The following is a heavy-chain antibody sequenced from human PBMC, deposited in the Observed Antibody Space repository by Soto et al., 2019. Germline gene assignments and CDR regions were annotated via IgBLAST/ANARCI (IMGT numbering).Heavy chain of an antibody. J-gene: IGHJ4*02. CDR1: GYTFTGHY. CDR2: IGPESGAT. Sequence: ASVEVSCKASGYTFTGHYIHWVRQAPQQGPEWMGEIGPESGATRYAQKFQGRVTMTMDTSITTVYMELKNLRPDDTAVYYCGRGRSGQIVVFYWGQGTPVTVSS. CDR3: GRGRSGQIVVFY. V-gene: IGHV1-2*02. D-gene: IGHD1-26*01.